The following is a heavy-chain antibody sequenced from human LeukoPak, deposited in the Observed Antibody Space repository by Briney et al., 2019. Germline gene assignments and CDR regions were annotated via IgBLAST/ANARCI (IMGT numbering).Heavy chain of an antibody. J-gene: IGHJ4*02. CDR3: ARGRQGRGYSGYDQFDY. D-gene: IGHD5-12*01. Sequence: EPSQTLSLTCTVSGGSISSGGYYWSWIRQPPGKGLEWIGYIYHSGSTYYNPSLKSRVTISVDRSKNQFSLKLSSVTAADTAVYYCARGRQGRGYSGYDQFDYWGQGTLVTVSS. CDR1: GGSISSGGYY. CDR2: IYHSGST. V-gene: IGHV4-30-2*01.